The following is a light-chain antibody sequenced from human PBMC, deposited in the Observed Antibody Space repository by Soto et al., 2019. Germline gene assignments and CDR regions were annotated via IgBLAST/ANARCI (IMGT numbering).Light chain of an antibody. CDR2: RDN. CDR1: SSDIGSNP. J-gene: IGLJ2*01. V-gene: IGLV1-44*01. Sequence: QSVLTQPPSASGTPGQRVAISCSGGSSDIGSNPVNWYLHLPGAAPKLLIYRDNQQPSGVPDRLSGSKSGTSASLTISGLQSEDEADYFCSAWDDNIYGPVFGGGTKLTVL. CDR3: SAWDDNIYGPV.